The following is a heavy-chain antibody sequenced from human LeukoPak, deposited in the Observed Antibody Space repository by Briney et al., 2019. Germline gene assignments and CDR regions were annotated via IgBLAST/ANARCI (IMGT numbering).Heavy chain of an antibody. D-gene: IGHD3-22*01. V-gene: IGHV4-39*01. CDR2: INYSGTT. CDR3: ARQSDYYDSSGSVEY. J-gene: IGHJ4*02. CDR1: GDSISSGDYW. Sequence: SETLSLTCTVSGDSISSGDYWWAWIRQPPGQGLEWLGSINYSGTTFYSPSLKSRVTISVDTSKNQFSLKLSSVTAADTAVYYCARQSDYYDSSGSVEYWGQGTLVTVSS.